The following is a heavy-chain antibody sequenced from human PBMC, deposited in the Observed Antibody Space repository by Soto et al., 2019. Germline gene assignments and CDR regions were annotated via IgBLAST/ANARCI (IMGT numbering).Heavy chain of an antibody. D-gene: IGHD6-13*01. J-gene: IGHJ4*02. CDR1: GYIFTNYA. V-gene: IGHV1-3*01. CDR3: ARVGAAAGPYYFDN. Sequence: VKVSCKASGYIFTNYAMHWVRQAPGQRLEWMGWINADNDKTKYSQKFQGRVTITRYTFASTAYMELSSLRSEDTAVYYCARVGAAAGPYYFDNWGQGTLVTVSS. CDR2: INADNDKT.